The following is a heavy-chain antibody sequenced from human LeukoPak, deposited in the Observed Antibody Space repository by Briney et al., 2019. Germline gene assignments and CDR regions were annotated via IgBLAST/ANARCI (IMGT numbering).Heavy chain of an antibody. CDR1: GFGFGQYE. CDR2: IYSGGST. V-gene: IGHV3-66*04. CDR3: ARHSSGYYFAFDI. Sequence: PGGSLRLSCAASGFGFGQYEMSWVRQAPGKGLEWVSVIYSGGSTYYADSVKGRFTISRDNSKNTLYLQMNSLRAEDTAVYYCARHSSGYYFAFDIWGHGTMVTVSS. D-gene: IGHD3-22*01. J-gene: IGHJ3*02.